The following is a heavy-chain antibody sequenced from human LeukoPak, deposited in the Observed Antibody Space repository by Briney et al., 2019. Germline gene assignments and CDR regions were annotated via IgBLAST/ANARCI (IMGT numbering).Heavy chain of an antibody. CDR3: ARAGSDYCGGDCPKFDY. J-gene: IGHJ4*02. CDR2: INPSGGST. V-gene: IGHV1-46*01. CDR1: GYTFTSYY. D-gene: IGHD2-21*02. Sequence: ASVKVSCKASGYTFTSYYIHWVRQAPGQGLERMGIINPSGGSTSYAQKFQGRVTMTRDTSTSTVYMELSSLRSEDTAVYYCARAGSDYCGGDCPKFDYWGQGTLVTVSS.